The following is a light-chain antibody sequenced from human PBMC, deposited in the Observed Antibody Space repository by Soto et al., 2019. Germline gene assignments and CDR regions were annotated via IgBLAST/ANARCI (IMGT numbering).Light chain of an antibody. Sequence: QSVLTQPPSTSGTPGQRVTIPCSGSGSNIGRNSVTWYQRLPGAAPKLLVYRNNHRPSGVPERFSGSKSGTSASLAISDLQSEDDSDYYCATWDDSLSGVEFGGGTKLTVL. V-gene: IGLV1-44*01. CDR2: RNN. CDR1: GSNIGRNS. CDR3: ATWDDSLSGVE. J-gene: IGLJ3*02.